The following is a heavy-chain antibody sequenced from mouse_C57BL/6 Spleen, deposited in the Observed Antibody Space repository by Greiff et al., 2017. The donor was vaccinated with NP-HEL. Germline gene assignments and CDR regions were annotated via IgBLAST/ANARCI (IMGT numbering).Heavy chain of an antibody. J-gene: IGHJ4*01. CDR2: IHPNSGST. Sequence: QVQLQQPGAELVKPGASVKLSCKASGYTFTSYWMHWVKQRPGQGLEWIGMIHPNSGSTNYNEKFKRKATLTVDKSSSTAYMQLSSLTSEDSAVYYCARYPLDGYYLGAMDYWGQGTSVTVSS. CDR1: GYTFTSYW. V-gene: IGHV1-64*01. CDR3: ARYPLDGYYLGAMDY. D-gene: IGHD2-3*01.